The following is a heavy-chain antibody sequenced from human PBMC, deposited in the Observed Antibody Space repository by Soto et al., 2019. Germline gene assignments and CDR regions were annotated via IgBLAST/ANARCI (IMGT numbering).Heavy chain of an antibody. CDR1: GGSISSYY. CDR2: IYYSGST. J-gene: IGHJ3*02. CDR3: ARAGTTVTRHDAFDI. V-gene: IGHV4-59*08. D-gene: IGHD4-17*01. Sequence: SETLSLTCTVSGGSISSYYWSWIRQPPGKGLGWIGYIYYSGSTNYNPSLKSRVTISVDTSKNQFALKLSSVTAADTAVYFCARAGTTVTRHDAFDIGGQGTMVTVSS.